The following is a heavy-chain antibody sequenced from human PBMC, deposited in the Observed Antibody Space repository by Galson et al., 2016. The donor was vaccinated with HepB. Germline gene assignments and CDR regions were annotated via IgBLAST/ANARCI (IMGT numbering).Heavy chain of an antibody. Sequence: SLRLSCAASGFTFSTYAMSWVRQAPGKGPEWVSVISGDGATTFYADSVKGRFTISRDNSKNTLYLQMNSLRAEDTAVYFCAKGTTYSTSRGPNDYWGQGTLVIVSS. CDR3: AKGTTYSTSRGPNDY. CDR2: ISGDGATT. D-gene: IGHD5-18*01. CDR1: GFTFSTYA. V-gene: IGHV3-23*01. J-gene: IGHJ4*02.